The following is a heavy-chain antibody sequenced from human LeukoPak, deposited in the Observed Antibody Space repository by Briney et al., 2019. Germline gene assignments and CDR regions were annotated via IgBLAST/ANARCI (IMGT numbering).Heavy chain of an antibody. Sequence: GWSLRLSCAASGFTFSSYDMTWVRQTPGNGLEWVSLISRSGGTTYYADSVKGRFTISRDNSKNTLYLQMNSLRAEDTAEYYCAKRGGTESFYYYYYMDVWGKGTTVTVSS. D-gene: IGHD2-15*01. J-gene: IGHJ6*03. CDR1: GFTFSSYD. V-gene: IGHV3-23*01. CDR3: AKRGGTESFYYYYYMDV. CDR2: ISRSGGTT.